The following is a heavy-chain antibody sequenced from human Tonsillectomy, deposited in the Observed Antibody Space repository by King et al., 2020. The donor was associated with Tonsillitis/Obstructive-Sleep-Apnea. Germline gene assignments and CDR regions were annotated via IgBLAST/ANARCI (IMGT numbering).Heavy chain of an antibody. Sequence: DVQLVESGGGLVQPGGSLRLSCAASGFTFSSYSMNWVRQAPGKGLEWVSYISSSSSTIYYADSVKGRFTISRDNSKNSLYLQMNSQRDEDTAVYYCARDLSGSYPFDYWGQGTLVTVSS. CDR2: ISSSSSTI. J-gene: IGHJ4*02. CDR1: GFTFSSYS. V-gene: IGHV3-48*02. D-gene: IGHD1-26*01. CDR3: ARDLSGSYPFDY.